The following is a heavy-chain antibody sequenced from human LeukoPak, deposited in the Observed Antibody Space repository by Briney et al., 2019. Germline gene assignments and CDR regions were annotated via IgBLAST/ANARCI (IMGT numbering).Heavy chain of an antibody. CDR2: IYYSGST. J-gene: IGHJ4*02. D-gene: IGHD4-17*01. Sequence: SETLSLTCTVSGGSINSYYWSWIRQPPGKGLEWIGYIYYSGSTNYNPSLKSRVTISVDTSKNQFSLKLSSVTAADTAVYYCASTVTPGKYYIDYWGQGTLVTVSS. CDR1: GGSINSYY. V-gene: IGHV4-59*01. CDR3: ASTVTPGKYYIDY.